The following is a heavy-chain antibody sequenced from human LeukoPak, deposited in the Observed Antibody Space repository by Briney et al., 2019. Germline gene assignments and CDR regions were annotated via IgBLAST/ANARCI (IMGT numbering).Heavy chain of an antibody. CDR3: TRGTGGNY. CDR1: EFTFGDYA. CDR2: IRSKVHGGTT. D-gene: IGHD1-14*01. V-gene: IGHV3-49*04. J-gene: IGHJ4*02. Sequence: PVGSLRLSCVAAEFTFGDYAMSWVRQAPGKGLEWVGFIRSKVHGGTTDYAASVKDRFTISRDDSKSIAYLQMNSLKTEDTAVYYCTRGTGGNYWGQGTLVTVSS.